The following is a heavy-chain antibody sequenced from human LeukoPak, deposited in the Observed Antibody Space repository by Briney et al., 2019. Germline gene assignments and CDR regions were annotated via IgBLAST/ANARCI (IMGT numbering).Heavy chain of an antibody. Sequence: SGGSLRLSCVASGFSLRNYAIHWVRQAPGKGLEYVSVINTDGRITYYADSVKGRFTISRDNSKNTVYLQMGSLRGEDMAVYYCTRDGGSFCDFDYWGQGALVTVSS. V-gene: IGHV3-64*02. J-gene: IGHJ4*02. D-gene: IGHD1-26*01. CDR1: GFSLRNYA. CDR2: INTDGRIT. CDR3: TRDGGSFCDFDY.